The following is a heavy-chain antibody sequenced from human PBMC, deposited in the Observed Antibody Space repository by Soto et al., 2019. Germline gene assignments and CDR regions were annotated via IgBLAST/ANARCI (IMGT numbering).Heavy chain of an antibody. J-gene: IGHJ6*03. CDR1: GFTFSSYW. Sequence: EVQLVESGGGLVQPGGSLRLSCAASGFTFSSYWMSWVRQAPGKGLEWVANIKQDGSEKYYVDSVKGRFTISRDNAKNSLYLQMNSLRAEDTAVYYCARGDFWSGYYTRLWDYYYYYMDVWGKGATVTVSS. D-gene: IGHD3-3*01. V-gene: IGHV3-7*01. CDR2: IKQDGSEK. CDR3: ARGDFWSGYYTRLWDYYYYYMDV.